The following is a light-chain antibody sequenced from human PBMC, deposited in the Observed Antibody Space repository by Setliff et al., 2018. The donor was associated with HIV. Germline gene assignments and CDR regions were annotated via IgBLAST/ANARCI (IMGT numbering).Light chain of an antibody. Sequence: QSALTQPPSVSAAPGQKVTISCSGSSSNIGNSYVSWYQQLPGTAPKLLIYDNNKRPSGIPDRFSGSKSGTSATLGITGLQTGDEADYYCGTWDSSLSAGVFGGGTK. CDR2: DNN. CDR1: SSNIGNSY. J-gene: IGLJ2*01. V-gene: IGLV1-51*01. CDR3: GTWDSSLSAGV.